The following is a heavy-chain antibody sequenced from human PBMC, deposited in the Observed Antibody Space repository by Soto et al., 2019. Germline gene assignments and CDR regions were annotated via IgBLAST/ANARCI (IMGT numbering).Heavy chain of an antibody. J-gene: IGHJ3*02. Sequence: ASVKVSCKASGYTFTSYDINWVRQATGQGLEWMGWMNPNSGNTGYAQKFQGGVTMTRNTSISTAYMELSSLRSEDTAVYYCARLESALDAFDIWGQGTMVTVSS. D-gene: IGHD1-1*01. CDR1: GYTFTSYD. CDR3: ARLESALDAFDI. V-gene: IGHV1-8*01. CDR2: MNPNSGNT.